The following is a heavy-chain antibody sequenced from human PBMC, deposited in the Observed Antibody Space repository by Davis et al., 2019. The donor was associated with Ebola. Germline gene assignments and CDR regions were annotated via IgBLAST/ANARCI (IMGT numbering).Heavy chain of an antibody. CDR3: ARDWDTGMDV. Sequence: ASVKVSCKASGYTFTSYYIHWVRQAPGQGLEWMGKINPSGTSTNYAQRFQGRVTMTRDTSTSTVYMEVSSLRSEDTAVYYCARDWDTGMDVWGKGTTVIVSS. D-gene: IGHD5-18*01. CDR2: INPSGTST. CDR1: GYTFTSYY. V-gene: IGHV1-46*01. J-gene: IGHJ6*04.